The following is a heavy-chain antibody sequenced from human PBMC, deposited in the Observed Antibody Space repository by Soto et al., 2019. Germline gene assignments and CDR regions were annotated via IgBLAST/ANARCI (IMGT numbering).Heavy chain of an antibody. CDR3: ASEAGAPAARFDY. CDR1: GLIFNNYA. CDR2: ISSIGDNT. J-gene: IGHJ4*02. V-gene: IGHV3-23*01. D-gene: IGHD6-25*01. Sequence: EVQLLESGGGLAQPGGSLRISCAASGLIFNNYAMSWVRQAPGKGLEWISAISSIGDNTYYADSVKGRFTISRDNAKNTRDLQMTSLRAEDTAVDFWASEAGAPAARFDYWGQGTLVSVSS.